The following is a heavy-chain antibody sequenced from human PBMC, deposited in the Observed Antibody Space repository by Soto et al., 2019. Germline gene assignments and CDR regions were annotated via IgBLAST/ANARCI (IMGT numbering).Heavy chain of an antibody. CDR1: GFTFRNYG. CDR3: AKDRMIVDPLGFDI. D-gene: IGHD3-22*01. Sequence: GGSLRLSCAVSGFTFRNYGMSWVRQAPGKGLEWVSSISNTGAVTCYADSVKGRFTISRDNSKNALNLQMNSLRADDTAVYYCAKDRMIVDPLGFDIWGQGTLVTVSS. J-gene: IGHJ3*02. V-gene: IGHV3-23*01. CDR2: ISNTGAVT.